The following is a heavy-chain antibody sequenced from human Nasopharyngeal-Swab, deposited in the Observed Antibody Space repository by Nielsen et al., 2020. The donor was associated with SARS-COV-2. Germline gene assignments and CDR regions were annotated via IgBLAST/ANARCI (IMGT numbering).Heavy chain of an antibody. CDR3: ARWGRTDGGNPRYFDY. D-gene: IGHD4-23*01. J-gene: IGHJ4*02. Sequence: SVNVSCKASGCTFSSYAISWVRQAPGQGLEWMGRIIPILGIANYAQKFQGRVTITADKSTSTAYMELSSLRSEDTAVYYCARWGRTDGGNPRYFDYWGQGTLVTVSS. CDR1: GCTFSSYA. CDR2: IIPILGIA. V-gene: IGHV1-69*04.